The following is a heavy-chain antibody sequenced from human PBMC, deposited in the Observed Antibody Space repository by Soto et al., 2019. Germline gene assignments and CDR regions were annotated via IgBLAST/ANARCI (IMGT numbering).Heavy chain of an antibody. D-gene: IGHD6-13*01. V-gene: IGHV3-53*01. CDR1: GFTVSSNY. CDR2: IYSGGST. Sequence: GGSLRLSCAASGFTVSSNYMTWVRQAPGKGLEWVSVIYSGGSTYYADSVTGRFTISRDNSKNTLYLQMNILRADDTAVYYCARGSTWIQIEYWGQGTLVTVSS. J-gene: IGHJ4*02. CDR3: ARGSTWIQIEY.